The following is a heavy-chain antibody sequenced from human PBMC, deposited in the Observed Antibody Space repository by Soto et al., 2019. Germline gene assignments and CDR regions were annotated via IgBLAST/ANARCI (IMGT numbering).Heavy chain of an antibody. J-gene: IGHJ5*02. CDR2: ISSNSAYI. D-gene: IGHD6-13*01. CDR1: GFTFRSFT. Sequence: GGSLRLSCAASGFTFRSFTMNWVRQAPGKGLEWVSTISSNSAYIYYTDALRGRFTISRDNAKNSLHLQMNSLRAEDTAVYYCTRDASRDSSARGWFDPWGPGTMVTVYS. V-gene: IGHV3-21*01. CDR3: TRDASRDSSARGWFDP.